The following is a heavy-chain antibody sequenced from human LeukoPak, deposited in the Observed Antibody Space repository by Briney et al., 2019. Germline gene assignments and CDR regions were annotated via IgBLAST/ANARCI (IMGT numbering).Heavy chain of an antibody. CDR3: ATTPSGLGATIDY. J-gene: IGHJ4*02. V-gene: IGHV1-8*01. CDR2: MNPNSGNT. CDR1: GYTFASYD. Sequence: ASVKVSCKASGYTFASYDINWVRQATGQGLEWMGWMNPNSGNTGYAQKFQGRVTMTEDTSTDTAYMELSSLRSEDTAVYYCATTPSGLGATIDYWGQGTLVTVSS. D-gene: IGHD1-26*01.